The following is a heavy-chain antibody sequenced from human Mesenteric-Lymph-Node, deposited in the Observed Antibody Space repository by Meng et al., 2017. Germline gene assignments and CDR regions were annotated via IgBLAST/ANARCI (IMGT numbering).Heavy chain of an antibody. Sequence: GGSLRLSCAASGFTFSSYAMHWVRQAPGKGLEWVAVISYDGSNKYYADSVKGRFTISRDNSKNTLYLQMNSLRAEDTAVYYCASSSPVATIDYWGQGTLVTVSS. J-gene: IGHJ4*02. CDR2: ISYDGSNK. V-gene: IGHV3-30*01. CDR3: ASSSPVATIDY. D-gene: IGHD5-24*01. CDR1: GFTFSSYA.